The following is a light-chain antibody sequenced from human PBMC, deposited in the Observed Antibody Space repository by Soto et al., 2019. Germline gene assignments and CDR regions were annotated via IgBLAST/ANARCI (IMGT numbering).Light chain of an antibody. CDR3: QQRSNWPPIT. CDR2: GAS. J-gene: IGKJ5*01. CDR1: QTVSSNY. Sequence: EIILTQSPDTLSLSAWERATLSCMAGQTVSSNYLAWCQQRPGQAPRLLIYGASTRAAGIPDRFSGSGSGTDFTLTITRLEPEDFAVYYCQQRSNWPPITFGQGTRLEIK. V-gene: IGKV3D-20*02.